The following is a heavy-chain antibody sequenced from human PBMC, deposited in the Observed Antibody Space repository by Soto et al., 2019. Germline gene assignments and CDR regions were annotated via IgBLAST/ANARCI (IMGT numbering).Heavy chain of an antibody. Sequence: GGSLRLCFEAYGFRCQSYAMSWFRHTPGKEMEWVSSISGSGDKTYYADSVKGRFTFSRDNSKNTLFLQMNNLRVEDTAVYYFAREWPPSWASDQRGHAILATVYS. CDR1: GFRCQSYA. CDR2: ISGSGDKT. V-gene: IGHV3-23*01. D-gene: IGHD3-3*01. J-gene: IGHJ4*01. CDR3: AREWPPSWASDQ.